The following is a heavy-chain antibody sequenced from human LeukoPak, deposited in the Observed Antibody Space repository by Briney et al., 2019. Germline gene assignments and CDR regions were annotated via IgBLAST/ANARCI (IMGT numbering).Heavy chain of an antibody. Sequence: ASVKVSCKASGYTFAGYYMHWVRQAPGQGLEWMGWINPNSGGTNYAQKFQGRVTMTRDTSISTAYMELSRLRSDDTAVCYCARDRSAYDYDKRWFYYYMDVWGKGTTVTISS. J-gene: IGHJ6*03. CDR3: ARDRSAYDYDKRWFYYYMDV. V-gene: IGHV1-2*02. CDR2: INPNSGGT. D-gene: IGHD5-12*01. CDR1: GYTFAGYY.